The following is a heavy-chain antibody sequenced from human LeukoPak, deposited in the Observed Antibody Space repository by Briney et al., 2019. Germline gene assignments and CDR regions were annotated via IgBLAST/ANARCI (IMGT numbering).Heavy chain of an antibody. Sequence: PGGSLRLSCAASGFTFSDYYMSWIRQAPGKGLQWVSHISSGGSARYYADSVMGRFTISRDNSKNTLYVQVNSLGTEDTAAYYCAKGSYYDSSGSFYFDYWGQGTLVTVSS. V-gene: IGHV3-11*01. CDR2: ISSGGSAR. CDR3: AKGSYYDSSGSFYFDY. D-gene: IGHD3-22*01. CDR1: GFTFSDYY. J-gene: IGHJ4*02.